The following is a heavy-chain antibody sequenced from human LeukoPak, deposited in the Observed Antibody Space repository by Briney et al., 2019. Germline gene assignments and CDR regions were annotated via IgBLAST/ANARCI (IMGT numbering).Heavy chain of an antibody. CDR2: IYFSGST. CDR3: ASGSTSRGDYYYIY. J-gene: IGHJ4*02. V-gene: IGHV4-59*01. D-gene: IGHD2-2*01. CDR1: GGSISSYY. Sequence: SETLSLTCTVSGGSISSYYWSWLRQPPGQGLEWVGYIYFSGSTNSNHSLNSRTTISVDTSKNQFSLKLSSVTAAATAVDYGASGSTSRGDYYYIYWGQGTLVTVSS.